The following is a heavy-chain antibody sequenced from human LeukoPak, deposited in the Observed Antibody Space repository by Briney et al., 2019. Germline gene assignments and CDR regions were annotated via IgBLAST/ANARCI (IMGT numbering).Heavy chain of an antibody. CDR3: AKEEWLLAVYFDY. Sequence: GGSLRLSCALSGITFSNHGMNWVRQAPGKGLEWVSTISGSGGSTYYADSVKGQFTISRDNSKNTLYLQMNSLRAEDTAVYYCAKEEWLLAVYFDYWGQGTLVTVSS. J-gene: IGHJ4*02. V-gene: IGHV3-23*01. CDR2: ISGSGGST. D-gene: IGHD3-3*01. CDR1: GITFSNHG.